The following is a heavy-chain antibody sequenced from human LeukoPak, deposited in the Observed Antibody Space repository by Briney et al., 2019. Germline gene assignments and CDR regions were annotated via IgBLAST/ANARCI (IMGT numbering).Heavy chain of an antibody. Sequence: SETLSLTCTVSGGSISSYYWSWIRQPPGKGLEWIGYIYYSGSTNYNPSLKTRVTISVDTSKNQFSLKLSSVTAADTAVYYCARQGGGFWYFDLWGRGTLVTVSS. J-gene: IGHJ2*01. CDR2: IYYSGST. CDR1: GGSISSYY. CDR3: ARQGGGFWYFDL. D-gene: IGHD6-25*01. V-gene: IGHV4-59*08.